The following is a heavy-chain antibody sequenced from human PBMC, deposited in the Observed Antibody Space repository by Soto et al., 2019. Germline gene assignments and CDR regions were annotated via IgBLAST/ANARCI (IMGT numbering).Heavy chain of an antibody. CDR1: RYTFISYD. Sequence: QVQLVQSGAEVKKPGASVKVSCKASRYTFISYDINWVRQATGQGLEWMGWMNPKRANTGYAQNFQGRVTMTRNTSISTAYMKLSSLRSEDTAVYYCARSPSWETTVTPYYFDYWGQGTLVTVSS. D-gene: IGHD4-4*01. V-gene: IGHV1-8*01. CDR3: ARSPSWETTVTPYYFDY. CDR2: MNPKRANT. J-gene: IGHJ4*02.